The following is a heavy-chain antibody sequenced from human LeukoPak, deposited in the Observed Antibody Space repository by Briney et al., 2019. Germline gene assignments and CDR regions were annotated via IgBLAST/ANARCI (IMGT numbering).Heavy chain of an antibody. J-gene: IGHJ4*02. CDR3: ARLGRIAARRGSLDY. Sequence: PSETLSLTCTVSGGSISSSSYYWGWIRQPPGKGLEWIGSIYYSRSTYYNPSLKSRVTISVDTSKNQFSLKLSSVTAADTAVYYCARLGRIAARRGSLDYWGQGTLVTVSS. V-gene: IGHV4-39*01. CDR1: GGSISSSSYY. D-gene: IGHD6-6*01. CDR2: IYYSRST.